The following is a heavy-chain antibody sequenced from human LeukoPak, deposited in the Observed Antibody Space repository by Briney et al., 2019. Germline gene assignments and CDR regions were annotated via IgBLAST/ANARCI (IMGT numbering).Heavy chain of an antibody. D-gene: IGHD3-22*01. J-gene: IGHJ3*02. CDR1: GGTFSSYA. CDR2: IIPIFGTA. V-gene: IGHV1-69*06. Sequence: ASVKVSCKASGGTFSSYAISWVRQAPGQGLEWMGGIIPIFGTANYAQKFQGRVTITADKSTSTAYMELSSLRSEDTAVYYCARYSYYDSSGYYPPKAFDIWGQGTMVTVSS. CDR3: ARYSYYDSSGYYPPKAFDI.